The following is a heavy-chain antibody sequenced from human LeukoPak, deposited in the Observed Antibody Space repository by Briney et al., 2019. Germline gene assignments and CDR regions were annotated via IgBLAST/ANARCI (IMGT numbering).Heavy chain of an antibody. CDR3: ARARPGDSPNYYYYYGMDV. D-gene: IGHD7-27*01. CDR2: ISAYNGNT. J-gene: IGHJ6*02. CDR1: GYTFTSYG. V-gene: IGHV1-18*01. Sequence: ASVKVSCKASGYTFTSYGISWVRQAPGQGLEWMGWISAYNGNTNYAQKLQGRVTMTTDTSTSTAYMELRSLRSEDTAVYYCARARPGDSPNYYYYYGMDVWGQGTTVTVSS.